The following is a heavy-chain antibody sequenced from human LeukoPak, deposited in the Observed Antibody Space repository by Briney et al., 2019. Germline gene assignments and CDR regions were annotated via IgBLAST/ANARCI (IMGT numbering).Heavy chain of an antibody. CDR1: GYSFTSYW. J-gene: IGHJ4*02. V-gene: IGHV5-51*01. CDR2: IYPGDSDT. Sequence: ESLKISCKGSGYSFTSYWIGWVRQMPGKGLEWMGIIYPGDSDTRYSPSFQGQVTISADKSISTAYLQWSSLKASDTAMYYCARQTTAHMVRGVYYFDYWGQGTLVTVSS. D-gene: IGHD3-10*01. CDR3: ARQTTAHMVRGVYYFDY.